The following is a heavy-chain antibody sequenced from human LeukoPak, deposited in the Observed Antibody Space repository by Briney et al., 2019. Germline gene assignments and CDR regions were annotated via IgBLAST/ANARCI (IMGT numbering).Heavy chain of an antibody. CDR3: TRSTHSIRAAGGFDY. CDR1: GYSISNNYY. CDR2: MHHSGST. D-gene: IGHD6-13*01. V-gene: IGHV4-38-2*02. J-gene: IGHJ4*02. Sequence: SGTLSLTCNVSGYSISNNYYWGWIRQPPGKGLEWIGSMHHSGSTFISPSLNSRVTISMQTSKNQFSLKLGSVTAADTAVYYCTRSTHSIRAAGGFDYWGQGTLVTVSS.